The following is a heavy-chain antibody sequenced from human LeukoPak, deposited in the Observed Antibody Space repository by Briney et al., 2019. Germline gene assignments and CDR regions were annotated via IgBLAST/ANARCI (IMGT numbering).Heavy chain of an antibody. CDR3: ARDQILGFDWLNDY. CDR2: IKQDGSEK. J-gene: IGHJ4*02. D-gene: IGHD3-9*01. CDR1: EFTFSSYW. Sequence: GGSLRLSCAASEFTFSSYWMSWVRQAPGKGLEWVANIKQDGSEKYYVDSVKGRFTISRDNAKNSLYLQMNSLRAEDTAVYYCARDQILGFDWLNDYWGQGTLVTVSS. V-gene: IGHV3-7*01.